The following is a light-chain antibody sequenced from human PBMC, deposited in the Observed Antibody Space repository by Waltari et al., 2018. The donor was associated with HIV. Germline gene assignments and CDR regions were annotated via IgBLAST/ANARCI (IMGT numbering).Light chain of an antibody. Sequence: SNVLTQPPSVSVAPGQTARITCGGNNIGSKSVYWYQQKPGQAPVVVVFEDSDRPSGITERFSGSNSANTATLTISTVEAGDEADYYCQVWDSRRDWVFGGGTKLTVL. CDR3: QVWDSRRDWV. V-gene: IGLV3-21*02. CDR1: NIGSKS. CDR2: EDS. J-gene: IGLJ3*02.